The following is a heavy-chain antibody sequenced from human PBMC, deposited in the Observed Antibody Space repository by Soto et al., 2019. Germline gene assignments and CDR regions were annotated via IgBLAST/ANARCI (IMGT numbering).Heavy chain of an antibody. Sequence: SQCLSLTCAISGDSVSCNSAAWDWIRPSPSRGLEWLGRTYYRSKWYSDYAVSVKSRITINPDTSKNQFSLQLNSVTPEDTAVYYCGRYSSGWYIDYWGQGTLVTVSS. D-gene: IGHD6-19*01. V-gene: IGHV6-1*01. CDR1: GDSVSCNSAA. CDR3: GRYSSGWYIDY. CDR2: TYYRSKWYS. J-gene: IGHJ4*02.